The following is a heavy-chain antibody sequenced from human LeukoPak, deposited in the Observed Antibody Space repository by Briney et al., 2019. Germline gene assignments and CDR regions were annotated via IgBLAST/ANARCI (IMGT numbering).Heavy chain of an antibody. J-gene: IGHJ4*02. CDR3: ARDIRIAVAGTDGAYYFDY. CDR2: IYYSGST. Sequence: SETLSLTCVVYGGSFSGYYWSWIRQPPGKGLEWIGYIYYSGSTNYNPSLKSRVTISVDTSKNQFSLKLSSVTAADTAVYYCARDIRIAVAGTDGAYYFDYWGQGTLVIVSS. CDR1: GGSFSGYY. D-gene: IGHD6-19*01. V-gene: IGHV4-59*01.